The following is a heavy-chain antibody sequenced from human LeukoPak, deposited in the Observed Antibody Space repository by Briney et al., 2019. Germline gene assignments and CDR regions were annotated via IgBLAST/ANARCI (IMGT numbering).Heavy chain of an antibody. Sequence: SETLSLTCTVSGGSISSHSWTWIRQPPGKGLEWIGYVYYSGSTNYNPSLKSRVTISVVTSKNQFSLKLNSVTAADTAVYFCARNAGTGWYFALWGRGTLVTVSS. CDR3: ARNAGTGWYFAL. CDR2: VYYSGST. D-gene: IGHD3/OR15-3a*01. V-gene: IGHV4-59*11. CDR1: GGSISSHS. J-gene: IGHJ2*01.